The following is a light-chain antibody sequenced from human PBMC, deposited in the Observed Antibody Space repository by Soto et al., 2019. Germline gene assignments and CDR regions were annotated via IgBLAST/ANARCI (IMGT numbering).Light chain of an antibody. Sequence: QSALTQPASVSGSPGQSITICCTGTSSDIGGYNFVSWYQQHPGKAPKLMIFEVSKRPSGVSNRFSGSKSGNTASLTISGLQAEDEADYYCSSYTSSTTNVFGTGTKVTVL. CDR2: EVS. J-gene: IGLJ1*01. CDR1: SSDIGGYNF. V-gene: IGLV2-14*01. CDR3: SSYTSSTTNV.